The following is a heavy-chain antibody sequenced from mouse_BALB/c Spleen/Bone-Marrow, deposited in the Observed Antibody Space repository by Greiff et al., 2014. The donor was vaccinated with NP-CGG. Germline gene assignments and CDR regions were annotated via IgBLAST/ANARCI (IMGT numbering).Heavy chain of an antibody. Sequence: VQLQQSGGGLVQPGGSLKLSCAASGFDISRYWMTWVRQAPGKGLEWIGEINPDSRTINYTPSLKDKFIISRDNAKNTLYQQMSKVRSEDTALYYCARNGYYGWIAYWGQGTLVTVSA. CDR2: INPDSRTI. CDR3: ARNGYYGWIAY. D-gene: IGHD2-3*01. CDR1: GFDISRYW. V-gene: IGHV4-1*02. J-gene: IGHJ3*01.